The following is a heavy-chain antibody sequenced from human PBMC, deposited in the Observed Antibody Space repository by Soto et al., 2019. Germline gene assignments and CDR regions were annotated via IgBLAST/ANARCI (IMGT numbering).Heavy chain of an antibody. CDR1: GYSFTSYW. J-gene: IGHJ6*02. CDR3: ARLSIAAPYGMDV. V-gene: IGHV5-51*01. Sequence: GESLKISCKGSGYSFTSYWIGWVRQMPGKGLEWMGIIYPGDSDTRYSPSFQGQVTSSADKSISTAYLQWSSLKASDTAMYYCARLSIAAPYGMDVWGQGTTVTVSS. D-gene: IGHD6-6*01. CDR2: IYPGDSDT.